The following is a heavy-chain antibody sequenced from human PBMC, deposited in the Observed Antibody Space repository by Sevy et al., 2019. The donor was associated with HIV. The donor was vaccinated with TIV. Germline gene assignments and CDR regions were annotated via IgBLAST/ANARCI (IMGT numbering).Heavy chain of an antibody. V-gene: IGHV4-59*12. J-gene: IGHJ4*02. D-gene: IGHD6-13*01. CDR1: GGSISSYY. Sequence: SETLSLTCTVSGGSISSYYWSWIRQPPGKGLKWIGYIYYSGSTNYNPSLKSRVTISVDTSKNQFSLKLSSVTAADTAVYYCARTFGKSSSFWDFDYWGQRTLVTVSS. CDR2: IYYSGST. CDR3: ARTFGKSSSFWDFDY.